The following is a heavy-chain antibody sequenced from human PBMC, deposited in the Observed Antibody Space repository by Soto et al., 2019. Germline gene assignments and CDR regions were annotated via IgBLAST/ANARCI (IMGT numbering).Heavy chain of an antibody. CDR3: VRVVAIPGYPDN. D-gene: IGHD5-12*01. J-gene: IGHJ4*02. V-gene: IGHV1-69*12. CDR2: IVPIVDTS. CDR1: GGTFSSYA. Sequence: QVQLVQSGAEVRQPASSVKVSCKTSGGTFSSYAISCVRQAPGQGLEWMGGIVPIVDTSTYAQKFQGRVTITADESTSTVYMELSSLRSDDTAVYYCVRVVAIPGYPDNRGQVTLVTVSS.